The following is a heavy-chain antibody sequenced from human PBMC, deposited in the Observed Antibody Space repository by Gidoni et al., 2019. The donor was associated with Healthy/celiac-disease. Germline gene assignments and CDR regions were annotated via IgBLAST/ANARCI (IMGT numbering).Heavy chain of an antibody. CDR3: AANLGYCSSTSCYIEGNYYYYGMDV. CDR1: GGTFSSYA. CDR2: IIPSFGTA. Sequence: QVQLVQSGAEVKKPGSSVKVSCKASGGTFSSYAITWVRQAPGQGLEWMGGIIPSFGTANYAQKFQGRVTITADESTSTAYMELSSLRSEDTAVYYCAANLGYCSSTSCYIEGNYYYYGMDVWGQGTTVTVSS. V-gene: IGHV1-69*01. D-gene: IGHD2-2*02. J-gene: IGHJ6*02.